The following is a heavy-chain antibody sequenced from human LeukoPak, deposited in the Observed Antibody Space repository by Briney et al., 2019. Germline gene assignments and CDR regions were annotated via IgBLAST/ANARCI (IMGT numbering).Heavy chain of an antibody. V-gene: IGHV3-21*01. CDR1: GFTFSSYS. CDR2: ISSSSSYI. Sequence: GGSLRLSCAAPGFTFSSYSMNWVRQAPGKGLEWVSSISSSSSYIYYADSVKGRFTISRDNAKNSLYLQMNSLRAEDTAVYYCARDHCSSTSCNFDPWGQGTLVTVSS. J-gene: IGHJ5*02. D-gene: IGHD2-2*01. CDR3: ARDHCSSTSCNFDP.